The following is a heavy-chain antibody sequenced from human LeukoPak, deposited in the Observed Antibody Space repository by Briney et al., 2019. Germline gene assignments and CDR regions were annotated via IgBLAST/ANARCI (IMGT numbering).Heavy chain of an antibody. D-gene: IGHD2-15*01. J-gene: IGHJ4*02. CDR1: GFTFSSYG. Sequence: GRSLRLSGAASGFTFSSYGMHWVRQAPGKGLEWVAAIWYDGSIQYYADSVKGRFTISRDNSKNTLYLQMDSLRAEDTAVYYCARAGYCSGSSCYGSDYWGQGTLVSVSS. V-gene: IGHV3-33*01. CDR2: IWYDGSIQ. CDR3: ARAGYCSGSSCYGSDY.